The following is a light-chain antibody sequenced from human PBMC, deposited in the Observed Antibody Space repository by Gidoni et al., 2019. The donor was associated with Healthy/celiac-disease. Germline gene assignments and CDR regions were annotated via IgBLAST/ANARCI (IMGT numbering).Light chain of an antibody. Sequence: DLHMTQSPSTLSASVGDRVTITCRASQSISSWLAWYQQKPGKAPKLLIYKASSLESGVPSRFSGSGSGTEFTLTISSLQPDDFATYYCQQYNSYSCSFGQGTKLEIK. J-gene: IGKJ2*04. V-gene: IGKV1-5*03. CDR2: KAS. CDR3: QQYNSYSCS. CDR1: QSISSW.